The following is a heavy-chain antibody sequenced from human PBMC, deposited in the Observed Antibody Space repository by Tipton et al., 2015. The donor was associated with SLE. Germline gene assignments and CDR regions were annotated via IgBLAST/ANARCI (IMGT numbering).Heavy chain of an antibody. CDR3: ARSPNRRPPDDRGYFDY. CDR2: IYYSGST. D-gene: IGHD1-1*01. Sequence: TLSLTCTVSGGSISSYYWSWIRQPPGKGREWIGYIYYSGSTNYNPSLKSRVPISVDTSKNQFSLQLSSVTAADTAVYYCARSPNRRPPDDRGYFDYWGQGTLVTVSS. J-gene: IGHJ4*02. CDR1: GGSISSYY. V-gene: IGHV4-59*01.